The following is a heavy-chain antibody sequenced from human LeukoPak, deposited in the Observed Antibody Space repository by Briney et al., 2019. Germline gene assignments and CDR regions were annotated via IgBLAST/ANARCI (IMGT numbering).Heavy chain of an antibody. J-gene: IGHJ5*02. CDR1: GYTFSSYV. D-gene: IGHD1-26*01. Sequence: GASVKVSCKASGYTFSSYVVHWVRQAPGQRLEWMGWINAGNGNTKYSQKFQGRVTITRDTSASTAYMELSSLRSEDTAVYYCARGDCGSCWFDPWGQGTLVTVSS. CDR2: INAGNGNT. CDR3: ARGDCGSCWFDP. V-gene: IGHV1-3*01.